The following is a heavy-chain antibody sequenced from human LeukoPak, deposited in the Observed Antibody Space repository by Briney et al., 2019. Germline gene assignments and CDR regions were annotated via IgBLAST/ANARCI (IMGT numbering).Heavy chain of an antibody. Sequence: GGSLRLSCAASGFTFSNYWMNWVRQVAGKGLVWVSRINSDGSSTNYADFVKGRFTISRDNAKNTLYLQMNSLRADDTAVYYCVKFTVPDFWGQGTLVTVSS. CDR2: INSDGSST. D-gene: IGHD4-17*01. J-gene: IGHJ4*02. CDR3: VKFTVPDF. CDR1: GFTFSNYW. V-gene: IGHV3-74*01.